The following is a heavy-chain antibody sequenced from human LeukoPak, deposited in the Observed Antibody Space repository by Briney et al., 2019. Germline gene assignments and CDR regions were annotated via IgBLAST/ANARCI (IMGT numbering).Heavy chain of an antibody. V-gene: IGHV3-7*05. CDR1: GFTFSSYA. D-gene: IGHD3-10*01. Sequence: GGSLRLSCAASGFTFSSYAMNWARQAPGKGLEWVANIKPDGSEKHFVDSVRGRFTISRDNAKDSLYLQMNSLRAEDTAVYYCVRGSSGTVVRGVAWAWFDPWGQGTLVTVSS. CDR3: VRGSSGTVVRGVAWAWFDP. CDR2: IKPDGSEK. J-gene: IGHJ5*02.